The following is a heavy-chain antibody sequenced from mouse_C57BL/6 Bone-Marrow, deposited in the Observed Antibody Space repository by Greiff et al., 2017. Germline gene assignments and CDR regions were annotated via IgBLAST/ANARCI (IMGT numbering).Heavy chain of an antibody. CDR2: IDPSDSYT. CDR1: GYTFTSYW. V-gene: IGHV1-50*01. D-gene: IGHD3-2*02. J-gene: IGHJ2*01. CDR3: ARCSSGYYFDY. Sequence: VKLQQPGAELVKPGASVKLSCKASGYTFTSYWMQWVKQRPGQGLEWIGEIDPSDSYTNYNQKFKGKATLTVDTSSSTAYMQLSSLTSEDSAVYYCARCSSGYYFDYWGQGTTLTVSS.